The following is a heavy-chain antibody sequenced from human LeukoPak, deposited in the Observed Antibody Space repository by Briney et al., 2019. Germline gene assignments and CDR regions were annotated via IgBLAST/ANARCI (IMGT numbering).Heavy chain of an antibody. CDR1: GGSFSGYY. J-gene: IGHJ5*02. V-gene: IGHV4-34*01. CDR2: INHSGST. D-gene: IGHD5-12*01. Sequence: PSETLSLTCAVYGGSFSGYYWSWIRQPPGKGLEWIGEINHSGSTNYNPSLKSRVTISVDSSKNQFSLKLSSVTAADTAVYYCAREGLEEWLRPNWFDPWGQGTLVTVSS. CDR3: AREGLEEWLRPNWFDP.